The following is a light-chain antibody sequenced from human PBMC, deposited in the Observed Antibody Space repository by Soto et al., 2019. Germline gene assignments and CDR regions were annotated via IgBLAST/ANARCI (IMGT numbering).Light chain of an antibody. CDR3: QQYNSYYT. CDR1: QSVGSS. CDR2: DAS. J-gene: IGKJ2*01. V-gene: IGKV3-11*01. Sequence: ETVLTQSPATLSLSPGERATLSCRASQSVGSSLAWYQQRPGQPPRLLIYDASKREPGTPARFTGSGSGTDFTLTISSLEPEDFATYYCQQYNSYYTFGQGTKLEIK.